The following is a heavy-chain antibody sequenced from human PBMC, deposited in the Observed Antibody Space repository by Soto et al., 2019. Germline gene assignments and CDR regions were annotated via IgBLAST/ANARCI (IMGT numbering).Heavy chain of an antibody. CDR2: IWYDGSNK. CDR3: ARGLRSGSYSGVGDY. J-gene: IGHJ4*02. V-gene: IGHV3-33*01. D-gene: IGHD1-26*01. Sequence: QVQLVESGGGVVQPGRSLRLSCAASGFTFSSYGMHWVRQAPGKGLEWVAVIWYDGSNKYYADSVKGRFTISRDNSKNTLYLQMNSLRAEDTAVYYCARGLRSGSYSGVGDYWGQGTLVTVSS. CDR1: GFTFSSYG.